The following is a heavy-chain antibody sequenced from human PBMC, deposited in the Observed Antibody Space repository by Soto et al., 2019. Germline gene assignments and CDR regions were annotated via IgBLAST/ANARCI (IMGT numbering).Heavy chain of an antibody. CDR2: IYYSGST. CDR3: ARSTVTTIYYYGMDV. Sequence: ASETLSLTCTVSGGSISSYYWTWIRQPPGKGLEWIGYIYYSGSTYYNPSLKSRVTISVDTSKNQFSLRLNSVTAADTAVYYCARSTVTTIYYYGMDVWGQGTTVTVSS. D-gene: IGHD4-17*01. J-gene: IGHJ6*02. CDR1: GGSISSYY. V-gene: IGHV4-59*01.